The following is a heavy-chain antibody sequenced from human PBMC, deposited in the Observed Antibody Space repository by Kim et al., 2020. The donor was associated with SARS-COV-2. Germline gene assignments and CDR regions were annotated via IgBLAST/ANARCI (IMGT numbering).Heavy chain of an antibody. CDR2: ISWNSGSI. CDR1: GFTFGDYA. CDR3: AKDKVRWNSYYFDY. J-gene: IGHJ4*02. D-gene: IGHD1-7*01. V-gene: IGHV3-9*01. Sequence: GGSLRLSCAASGFTFGDYAMHWVRQAPGKGLEWVSGISWNSGSIGYADSVKGRFTISRDNAKNSLYLQMNSLRAEDTALYYCAKDKVRWNSYYFDYLGQGDLVTASS.